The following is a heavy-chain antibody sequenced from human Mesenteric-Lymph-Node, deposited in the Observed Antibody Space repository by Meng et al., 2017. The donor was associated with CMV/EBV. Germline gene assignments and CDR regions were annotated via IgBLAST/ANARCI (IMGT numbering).Heavy chain of an antibody. CDR1: GGSISSSSYY. CDR3: ARAMYYYAGSGYYYGY. J-gene: IGHJ4*02. V-gene: IGHV4-39*07. Sequence: GSLRLSCTVSGGSISSSSYYWGWIRQPPGKGLEWIGSIYYSGSTYYNPSLKSRVTISVDTSKNQFSLKLSSVTAADTAVYYCARAMYYYAGSGYYYGYWGQGTLVTVSS. D-gene: IGHD3-22*01. CDR2: IYYSGST.